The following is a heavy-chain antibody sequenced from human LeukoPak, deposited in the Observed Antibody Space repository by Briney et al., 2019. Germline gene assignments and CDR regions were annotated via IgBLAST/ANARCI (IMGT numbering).Heavy chain of an antibody. D-gene: IGHD3-3*01. J-gene: IGHJ4*02. CDR1: GVSLRSSSSY. Sequence: SDTLSLIHTVSGVSLRSSSSYWGWIRQPPGKGLEWIGSIYYSGRTYYNPSLKSRVTISVDTPKNQFSLKLRSVTAADTAVYYCGSVPEGYDFWSGYHYFAYWGQGTLVTVSS. CDR2: IYYSGRT. V-gene: IGHV4-39*07. CDR3: GSVPEGYDFWSGYHYFAY.